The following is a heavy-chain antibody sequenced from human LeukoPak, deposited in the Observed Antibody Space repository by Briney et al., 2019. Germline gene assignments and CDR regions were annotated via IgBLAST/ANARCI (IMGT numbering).Heavy chain of an antibody. CDR3: VRDAWMASTPLDY. J-gene: IGHJ4*02. CDR1: GFTFSNYW. V-gene: IGHV3-74*01. D-gene: IGHD5-24*01. CDR2: IRSDGIST. Sequence: GGSLRLSCAASGFTFSNYWMHWVRQAPGKGLVWVSSIRSDGISTNYADSVKGRFTISRDNAKNMLYLQMNTLRAEDTAVYYCVRDAWMASTPLDYWGQGTLVTVSS.